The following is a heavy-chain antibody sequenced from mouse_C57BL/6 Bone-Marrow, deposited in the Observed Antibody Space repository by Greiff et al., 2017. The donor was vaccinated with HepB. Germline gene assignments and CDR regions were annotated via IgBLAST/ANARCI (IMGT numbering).Heavy chain of an antibody. D-gene: IGHD1-1*01. Sequence: EVQVVESGGGLVKPGGSLKLSCAASGFTFSDYGMHWVRQAPEKGLEWVAYISSGSSTIYYADTVKGRFTISRDNAKNTLFLQMTSLRSEDTAMYYCAAYYYGSSFYAMDYWGQGTSVTVSS. V-gene: IGHV5-17*01. CDR3: AAYYYGSSFYAMDY. CDR1: GFTFSDYG. CDR2: ISSGSSTI. J-gene: IGHJ4*01.